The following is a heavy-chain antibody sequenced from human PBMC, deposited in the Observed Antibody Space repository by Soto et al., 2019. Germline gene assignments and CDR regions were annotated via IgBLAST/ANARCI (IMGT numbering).Heavy chain of an antibody. CDR3: AKDLLEWLLRQRGDFGY. Sequence: GGSLRLSCAASGFTYSFYSMNWVRQAPGKGLEWVAVISYDGSNKYYADSVKGRFTISRDNSKNTLYLQMNSLRAEDTAVYYCAKDLLEWLLRQRGDFGYWGQGTLVTVSS. V-gene: IGHV3-30*18. CDR2: ISYDGSNK. CDR1: GFTYSFYS. D-gene: IGHD3-3*01. J-gene: IGHJ4*02.